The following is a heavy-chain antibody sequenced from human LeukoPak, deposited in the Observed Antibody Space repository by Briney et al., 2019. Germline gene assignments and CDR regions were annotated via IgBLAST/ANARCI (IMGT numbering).Heavy chain of an antibody. J-gene: IGHJ6*04. D-gene: IGHD3-3*01. Sequence: GASVKVSCKASGYTFTSYGISWVRQAPGQGLEWMGWISAYNGNTNYAQRLQGRVTMTTDTSTSTAYMELRSLRSDDTAVYYCARDRARYYDFWSGYLGDFDYWGKGTTVTISS. CDR3: ARDRARYYDFWSGYLGDFDY. V-gene: IGHV1-18*01. CDR1: GYTFTSYG. CDR2: ISAYNGNT.